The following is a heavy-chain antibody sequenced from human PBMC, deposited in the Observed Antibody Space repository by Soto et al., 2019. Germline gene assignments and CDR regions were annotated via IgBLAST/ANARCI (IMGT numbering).Heavy chain of an antibody. Sequence: PGGSLRLSCAASGFTFSSYAMSWVRQAPGKGLEWVSAISGSGGSTYYADSVKGRFTISRDNSKNTLYLQMNSLRAEDTAVYYCAKDRTLGGWLHYYMDVWGKGTTVTVSS. CDR2: ISGSGGST. J-gene: IGHJ6*03. CDR3: AKDRTLGGWLHYYMDV. CDR1: GFTFSSYA. V-gene: IGHV3-23*01. D-gene: IGHD6-19*01.